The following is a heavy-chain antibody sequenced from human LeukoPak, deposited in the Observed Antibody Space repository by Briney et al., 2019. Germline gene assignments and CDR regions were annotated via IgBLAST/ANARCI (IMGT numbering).Heavy chain of an antibody. D-gene: IGHD6-13*01. V-gene: IGHV3-30*18. Sequence: PGRSVRLSCAASGFTFSSYGMHWVRQAPGKGLEWVAVISYDGSNKYYADSVKGRFTISRDNSKNTLYLQMNSLRAEDTAVYYCAKGKGIAAAVLDYWGQGTLVTVSS. CDR1: GFTFSSYG. J-gene: IGHJ4*02. CDR2: ISYDGSNK. CDR3: AKGKGIAAAVLDY.